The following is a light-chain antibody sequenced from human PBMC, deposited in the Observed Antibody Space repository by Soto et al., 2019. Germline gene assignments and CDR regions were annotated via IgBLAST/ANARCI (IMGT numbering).Light chain of an antibody. Sequence: EIVMTHSPATLSVSPGERATLSCRASQSVSSNLAWYQQKPGQAPRLLIYGASTRATGIPARFSGSGSGTEFTLTISSLQSEDFAVYYCQQYNNWPLTFGRGTKVDIK. CDR3: QQYNNWPLT. V-gene: IGKV3-15*01. CDR2: GAS. J-gene: IGKJ4*01. CDR1: QSVSSN.